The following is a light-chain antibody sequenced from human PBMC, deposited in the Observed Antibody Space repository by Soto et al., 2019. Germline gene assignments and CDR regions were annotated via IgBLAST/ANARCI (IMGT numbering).Light chain of an antibody. CDR2: GAS. CDR3: QQYNNRPGLSVT. J-gene: IGKJ3*01. Sequence: EIVIPQSPATLYVSPGERATLSCRASQSVSSNLAWYQQKPGQAPRLLIYGASTRATGIPASFSGSGSGTEFTLTISSLQSEDFAVYYCQQYNNRPGLSVTFGHGKKVDI. CDR1: QSVSSN. V-gene: IGKV3-15*01.